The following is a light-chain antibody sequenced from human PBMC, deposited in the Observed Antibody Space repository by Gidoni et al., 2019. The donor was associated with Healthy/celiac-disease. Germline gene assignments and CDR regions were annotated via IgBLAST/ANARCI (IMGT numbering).Light chain of an antibody. V-gene: IGKV1-9*01. Sequence: DILLTQSPSFLSASVGDRVTITCRASQGISSYLDWYQQKPGKAPKLLIYAASTLQSGVTSRFSSSGAGTEFTLTIISRQPEDFATYYCQQLNSYPRITFGQGTRVEIK. J-gene: IGKJ5*01. CDR2: AAS. CDR3: QQLNSYPRIT. CDR1: QGISSY.